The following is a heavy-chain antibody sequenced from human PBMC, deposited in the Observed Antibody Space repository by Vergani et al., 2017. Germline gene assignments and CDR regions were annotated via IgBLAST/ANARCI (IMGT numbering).Heavy chain of an antibody. J-gene: IGHJ6*03. Sequence: QVQLQESGPGLVKPSQTLSLTCTVSGGSISSGDYYWSWIRQPPGKGLEWIGYIYYSGSTYYNPSLKSRVTISVDTSKNQFSLKLSSVTAADTAVYYCASSMVRGIYYYYYYMDDWGKGTTVTVSS. V-gene: IGHV4-30-4*01. CDR3: ASSMVRGIYYYYYYMDD. D-gene: IGHD3-10*01. CDR1: GGSISSGDYY. CDR2: IYYSGST.